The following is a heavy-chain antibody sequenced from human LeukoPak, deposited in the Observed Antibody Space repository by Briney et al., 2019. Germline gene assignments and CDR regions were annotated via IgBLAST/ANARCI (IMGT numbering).Heavy chain of an antibody. CDR1: GYTFTGYY. V-gene: IGHV1-69*05. Sequence: GASVKVSCKASGYTFTGYYMHWVRQAPGQGLEWMGGIIPIFGTANYAQKFQGRVTITTDESTSTAYMELSSLRSEDTAVYYCARSAFFRSSSAFYFDYWGQGTLVTVSS. J-gene: IGHJ4*02. D-gene: IGHD6-6*01. CDR2: IIPIFGTA. CDR3: ARSAFFRSSSAFYFDY.